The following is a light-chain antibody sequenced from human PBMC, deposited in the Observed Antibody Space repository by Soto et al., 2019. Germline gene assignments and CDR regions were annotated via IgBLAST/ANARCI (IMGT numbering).Light chain of an antibody. CDR2: SAS. V-gene: IGKV1-39*01. Sequence: DIQMTQSPSSLFASVGDRVTITCRASQNIRSFLNWYQQKPGTAPKLLIHSASSLQSGVPSRFSGSGSGTYFTLTITSLQPEDFATYYCQQSDSPPITFGQGTRLEIK. CDR1: QNIRSF. J-gene: IGKJ5*01. CDR3: QQSDSPPIT.